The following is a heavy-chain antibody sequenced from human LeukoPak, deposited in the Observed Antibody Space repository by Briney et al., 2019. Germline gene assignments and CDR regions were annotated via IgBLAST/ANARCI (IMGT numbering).Heavy chain of an antibody. V-gene: IGHV3-30*03. CDR2: ISYDGSNK. J-gene: IGHJ4*02. Sequence: GGSLRLSCAASGFTFSSYGMHWVRQAPGKGLEWVAVISYDGSNKYYADSVKGRFTISRDNSKNTLYLQMNSLRAEDTAVYYCVRGSYGAYDYWGQGSLVTVSS. D-gene: IGHD4-17*01. CDR1: GFTFSSYG. CDR3: VRGSYGAYDY.